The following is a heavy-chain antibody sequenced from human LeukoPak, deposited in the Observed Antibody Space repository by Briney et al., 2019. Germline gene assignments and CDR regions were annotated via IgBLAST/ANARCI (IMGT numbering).Heavy chain of an antibody. CDR1: GYTFTSYD. J-gene: IGHJ4*02. Sequence: VASVKVSCKASGYTFTSYDINWVRQATGQGLEWMGWMNPNSGNTGYAQKFQGRVTMTRNTSISTAYMELSSLRSEDTAVYYCARGNPYCSGGSCHPNGGYYWGQGTLVTVSS. D-gene: IGHD2-15*01. V-gene: IGHV1-8*01. CDR2: MNPNSGNT. CDR3: ARGNPYCSGGSCHPNGGYY.